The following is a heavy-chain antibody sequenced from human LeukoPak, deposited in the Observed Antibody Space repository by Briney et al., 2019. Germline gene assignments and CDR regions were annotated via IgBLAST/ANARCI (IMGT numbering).Heavy chain of an antibody. J-gene: IGHJ1*01. Sequence: GGSLRLSCAASGFTFSSYAMSWVRQAPGKGLEWVSTVSGSGDGTYYADSVKGRFTISRDNSKNTLYLQMNSLRAEDTAVYYCATRPVVTLAYFQHWGQGTLVTVSS. V-gene: IGHV3-23*01. D-gene: IGHD4-23*01. CDR1: GFTFSSYA. CDR3: ATRPVVTLAYFQH. CDR2: VSGSGDGT.